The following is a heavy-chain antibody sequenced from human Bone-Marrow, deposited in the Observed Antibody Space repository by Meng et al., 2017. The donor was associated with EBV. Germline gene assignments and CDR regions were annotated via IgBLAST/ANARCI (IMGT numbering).Heavy chain of an antibody. Sequence: QVQLQESGPGLVKPSETLSLTCTVSGGSVSSGSYYWSWIRQPPGKGLEWIGYIYYSGSTNYNPSLKSRVTISVDTSKNQFSLKLSSVTAADTAVYYCARVALAVAGYFDYWGQGTLVTVSS. J-gene: IGHJ4*02. D-gene: IGHD6-19*01. CDR2: IYYSGST. CDR3: ARVALAVAGYFDY. CDR1: GGSVSSGSYY. V-gene: IGHV4-61*01.